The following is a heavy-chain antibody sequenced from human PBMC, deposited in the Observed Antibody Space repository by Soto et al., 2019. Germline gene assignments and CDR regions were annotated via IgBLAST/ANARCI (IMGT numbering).Heavy chain of an antibody. J-gene: IGHJ4*02. D-gene: IGHD3-16*01. CDR1: GFTFSNSW. Sequence: EVQLVESGGGLVQPGGSLRLSCAVSGFTFSNSWLSWVRQAPGKGLEWVANINQDGSDKYYVDSVKGRFTISRDNAKNSLYLQMNSLRAEDTARYYCARVSPVMSPGYWGQGTLVTVSS. V-gene: IGHV3-7*05. CDR2: INQDGSDK. CDR3: ARVSPVMSPGY.